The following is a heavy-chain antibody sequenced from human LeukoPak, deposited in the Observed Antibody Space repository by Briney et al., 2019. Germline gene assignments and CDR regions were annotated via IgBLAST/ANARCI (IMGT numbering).Heavy chain of an antibody. J-gene: IGHJ4*02. CDR2: IYYSGST. Sequence: SETLSLTCTVSGGSISSHYWSWIRQPPGKGLEWIGSIYYSGSTYYNPSLKSRVTISVDTSKNQFSLKLSSVTAADTAVYYCARQRNGDLDYWGQGTLVTVSS. CDR3: ARQRNGDLDY. V-gene: IGHV4-59*05. D-gene: IGHD5-18*01. CDR1: GGSISSHY.